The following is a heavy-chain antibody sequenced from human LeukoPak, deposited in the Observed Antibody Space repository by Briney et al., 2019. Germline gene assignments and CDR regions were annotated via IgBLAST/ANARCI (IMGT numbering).Heavy chain of an antibody. J-gene: IGHJ4*02. Sequence: SETLSLTCTVSGGSISSSSYFWGWIRQPPGKGLEWLGSFYYRGVTYYNPSLKSRVIISVDMSKNQFSLSLSSMTAADTATYYCARPVGSTLVVHYFDYWGQGTLVTVSS. CDR3: ARPVGSTLVVHYFDY. V-gene: IGHV4-39*01. CDR2: FYYRGVT. CDR1: GGSISSSSYF. D-gene: IGHD3-22*01.